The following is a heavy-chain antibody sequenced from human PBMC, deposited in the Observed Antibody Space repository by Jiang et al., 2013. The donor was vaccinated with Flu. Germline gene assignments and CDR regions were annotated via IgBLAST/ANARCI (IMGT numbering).Heavy chain of an antibody. D-gene: IGHD3-10*02. V-gene: IGHV4-30-4*01. CDR3: ARVPTFGELSGGAFDI. CDR2: IYYSGST. Sequence: GPGLVKPSQTLSLTCTVSGGSISSGDYYWSWIRQPPGKGLEWIGYIYYSGSTYYNPSLKSRVTISVDTSKNQFSLKLSSVTAADTAVYYCARVPTFGELSGGAFDIWGQGTMVTVSS. CDR1: GGSISSGDYY. J-gene: IGHJ3*02.